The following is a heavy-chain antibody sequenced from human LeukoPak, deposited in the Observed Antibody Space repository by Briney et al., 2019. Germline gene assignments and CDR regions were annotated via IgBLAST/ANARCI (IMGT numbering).Heavy chain of an antibody. CDR2: IHYSGNI. CDR1: GGFVSSGKYY. J-gene: IGHJ4*02. D-gene: IGHD5-18*01. Sequence: SETLSLTCTVSGGFVSSGKYYWSWLRQPPGKGLEWIGYIHYSGNINYNPSLKSRCSISADTSKNQFSLKLSSVTAADTAVYYCAKDQGYTYGAFDYWGQGTLVTVSS. CDR3: AKDQGYTYGAFDY. V-gene: IGHV4-30-4*01.